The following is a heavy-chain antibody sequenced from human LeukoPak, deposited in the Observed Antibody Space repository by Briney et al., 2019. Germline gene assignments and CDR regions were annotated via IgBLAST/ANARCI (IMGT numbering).Heavy chain of an antibody. J-gene: IGHJ5*02. V-gene: IGHV1-46*01. CDR2: INPSGGST. CDR3: ARGVITMVRGVTYWFDP. D-gene: IGHD3-10*01. CDR1: GYSFTSYH. Sequence: GESLKISCKASGYSFTSYHMQWVRQAPGQGLEWMGLINPSGGSTSYAQKFQGRVTMTRDMSTSTVYMELSSLRSEDTAVYYCARGVITMVRGVTYWFDPWGQGTLVTVSS.